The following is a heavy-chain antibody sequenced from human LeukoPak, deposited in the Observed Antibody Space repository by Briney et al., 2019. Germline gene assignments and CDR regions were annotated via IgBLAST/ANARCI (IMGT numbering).Heavy chain of an antibody. CDR3: TRISRDYGSGSYYKGGDFDY. CDR2: IRSKANSYAT. D-gene: IGHD3-10*01. Sequence: GGSLRLSCAASGFTFSGSAMHWVRQASGKGLEWVGRIRSKANSYATAYAASVKGRFTISRDDSKNTAYLQMNSLKTEDTAVYYRTRISRDYGSGSYYKGGDFDYWGQGTLVTVSS. V-gene: IGHV3-73*01. CDR1: GFTFSGSA. J-gene: IGHJ4*02.